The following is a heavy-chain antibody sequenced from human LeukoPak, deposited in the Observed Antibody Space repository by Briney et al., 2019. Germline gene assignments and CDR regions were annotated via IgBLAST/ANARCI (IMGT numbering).Heavy chain of an antibody. J-gene: IGHJ5*02. Sequence: SETLSLTCAVYGGSFSGYYWSWIRQPPGKGLEWIGEINHSGSTNYNPSLKSRVTISVDTSKNQFSLKLSSVTAADTAVYYCARVASTIFGVVIIHWFDPWGQGTLVTVSS. V-gene: IGHV4-34*01. D-gene: IGHD3-3*01. CDR3: ARVASTIFGVVIIHWFDP. CDR2: INHSGST. CDR1: GGSFSGYY.